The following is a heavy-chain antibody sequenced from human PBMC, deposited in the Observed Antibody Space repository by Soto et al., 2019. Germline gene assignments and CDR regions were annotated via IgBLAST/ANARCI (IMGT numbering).Heavy chain of an antibody. J-gene: IGHJ6*02. V-gene: IGHV3-53*01. D-gene: IGHD1-1*01. CDR3: ARDTTNYYGMDV. CDR1: GFTVSSNY. CDR2: IYSGGST. Sequence: GESLKISCAASGFTVSSNYMSWVRQAPGKGLEWVSVIYSGGSTYYADSVKGRFTISRDNSKNTLYLQMNSLRAEDTAVYYCARDTTNYYGMDVWGQGTTVTVSS.